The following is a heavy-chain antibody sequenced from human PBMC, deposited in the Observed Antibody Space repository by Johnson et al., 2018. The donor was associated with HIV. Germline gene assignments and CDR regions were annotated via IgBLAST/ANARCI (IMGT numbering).Heavy chain of an antibody. CDR1: GFTFSNYA. D-gene: IGHD4-23*01. Sequence: QMQLVESGGGVVQPGRSLRLSCAASGFTFSNYAMHWVRQAPGKGLEWVAVISYDGSNKHYADSVKGRFTISRDNFKNTLYLQMNSLRGEDTAVYYCAKYKLPDLVLDIWGQGTVVTVSS. J-gene: IGHJ3*02. V-gene: IGHV3-30*18. CDR3: AKYKLPDLVLDI. CDR2: ISYDGSNK.